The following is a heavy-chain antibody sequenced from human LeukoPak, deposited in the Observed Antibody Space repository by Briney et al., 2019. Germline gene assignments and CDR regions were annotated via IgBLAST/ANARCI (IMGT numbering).Heavy chain of an antibody. CDR3: AREEGGYYDSSGPSDY. CDR2: INPNSGGT. CDR1: GYTFTGYY. Sequence: ASVKVSCKASGYTFTGYYMHWVRQAPGQGLEWMGRINPNSGGTNYAQKFQGRVTMTRDTSISTAYMELSRLRSDDTAVYYCAREEGGYYDSSGPSDYWGQGTLSPSPQ. J-gene: IGHJ4*02. V-gene: IGHV1-2*06. D-gene: IGHD3-22*01.